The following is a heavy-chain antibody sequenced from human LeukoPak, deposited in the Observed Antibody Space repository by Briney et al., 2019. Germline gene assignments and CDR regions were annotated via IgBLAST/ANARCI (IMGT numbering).Heavy chain of an antibody. J-gene: IGHJ5*02. Sequence: ASVRLSFNSSGTTFTNCDIDWGRQASGQGLGLVWWLNRRGGDRSYSQKFQGRVTMTGNISINTAYMELSSLPSDDTAVYFCAKSKHAYDDFWHGDSHWFDPWGQATLVTVSS. CDR2: LNRRGGDR. CDR3: AKSKHAYDDFWHGDSHWFDP. V-gene: IGHV1-8*01. CDR1: GTTFTNCD. D-gene: IGHD3-3*01.